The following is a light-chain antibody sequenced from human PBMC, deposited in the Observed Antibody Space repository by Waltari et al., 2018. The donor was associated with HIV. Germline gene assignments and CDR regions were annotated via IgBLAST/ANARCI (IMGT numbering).Light chain of an antibody. Sequence: SFELTQPPSVSVSPGQTATITCSGDDLSNKYVSWYQQKSGQSPLVVIFQDTKRSSGIPERFSGSNSVHVATLTISGTQTIDEADYYCQAWDSSTVVFGGGTKLTVL. J-gene: IGLJ2*01. CDR3: QAWDSSTVV. V-gene: IGLV3-1*01. CDR1: DLSNKY. CDR2: QDT.